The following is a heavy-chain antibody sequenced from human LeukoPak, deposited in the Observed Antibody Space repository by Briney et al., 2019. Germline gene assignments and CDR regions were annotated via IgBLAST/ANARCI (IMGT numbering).Heavy chain of an antibody. D-gene: IGHD3-22*01. J-gene: IGHJ4*02. CDR1: GFTFDDYA. CDR2: ISWNSGSI. Sequence: GGSLRLSCAASGFTFDDYAMHWVRQAPGKGLEWVSGISWNSGSIGYADSVKGRFTISRDNAKNSLYLQMNSLRAEDTAVYYCARADTYYCDSSGYSDYWGQGTLVTVSS. CDR3: ARADTYYCDSSGYSDY. V-gene: IGHV3-9*01.